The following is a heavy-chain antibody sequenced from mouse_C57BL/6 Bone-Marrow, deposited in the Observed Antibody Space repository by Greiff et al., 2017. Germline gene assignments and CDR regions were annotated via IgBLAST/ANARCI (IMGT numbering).Heavy chain of an antibody. CDR2: IYPRSGNT. CDR3: ARYPIYYGDDRGYWYFDV. D-gene: IGHD2-2*01. V-gene: IGHV1-81*01. CDR1: GYTFTSYG. Sequence: QVQLKESGAELARPGASVKLSCKASGYTFTSYGISWVKQRTGQGLEWIGEIYPRSGNTYYTETFKGKATLTADKSSSTAYMELRSLKSEDSAVYFCARYPIYYGDDRGYWYFDVWGTGTTVTVSS. J-gene: IGHJ1*03.